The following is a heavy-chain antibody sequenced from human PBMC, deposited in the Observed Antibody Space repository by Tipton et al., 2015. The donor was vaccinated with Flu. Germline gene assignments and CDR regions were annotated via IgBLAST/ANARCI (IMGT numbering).Heavy chain of an antibody. D-gene: IGHD4/OR15-4a*01. CDR3: ARLGASRELDY. CDR2: IYYSGST. CDR1: GGSISSYY. J-gene: IGHJ4*02. V-gene: IGHV4-59*08. Sequence: TLSLTCTVSGGSISSYYWSWIRQPPGKGLEWIGYIYYSGSTNYNPSLKSRVTISVDTSKNQFSLKLSSVTAADTAVYYCARLGASRELDYWGQGTLVTVSS.